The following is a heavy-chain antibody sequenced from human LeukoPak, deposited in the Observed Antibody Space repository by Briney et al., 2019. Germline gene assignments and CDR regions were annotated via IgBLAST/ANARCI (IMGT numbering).Heavy chain of an antibody. CDR3: ARHTSGSSLDY. J-gene: IGHJ4*02. Sequence: SETLSLTCSVSGGSISSSSSYWGWIRRPPGKGLEWIATIHYSGSTNYNPSLRSRVTISVDTSKNQFSLKLSSVTAADTAVYYCARHTSGSSLDYWGQGTLVTVSS. CDR2: IHYSGST. V-gene: IGHV4-39*01. D-gene: IGHD6-6*01. CDR1: GGSISSSSSY.